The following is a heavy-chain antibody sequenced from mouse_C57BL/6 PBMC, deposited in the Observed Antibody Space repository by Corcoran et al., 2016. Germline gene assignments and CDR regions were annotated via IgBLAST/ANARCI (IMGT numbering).Heavy chain of an antibody. CDR3: ARSVYYYGSSLDY. Sequence: EVQLQQSGPELVKPGASVKISCKASGYTFTDYYMNWVKQNHGKSLEWIGDINPNNGGTSYNQKFKGKATLTVDKSSSTAYMELRSLTSEDSAVYYCARSVYYYGSSLDYWGQGTTLTVSS. V-gene: IGHV1-26*01. D-gene: IGHD1-1*01. J-gene: IGHJ2*01. CDR1: GYTFTDYY. CDR2: INPNNGGT.